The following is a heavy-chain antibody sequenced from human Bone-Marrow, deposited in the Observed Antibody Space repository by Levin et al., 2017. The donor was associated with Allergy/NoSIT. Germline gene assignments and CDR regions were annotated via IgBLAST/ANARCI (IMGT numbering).Heavy chain of an antibody. CDR3: ARERPYYDYVRVVDDDGRGV. J-gene: IGHJ6*02. CDR2: ISSSGSTI. D-gene: IGHD3-16*01. V-gene: IGHV3-48*03. CDR1: GFTFSSYE. Sequence: GGSLRLSCAASGFTFSSYEMNWVRQAPGKGLEWVSYISSSGSTIYYADSVKGRFTISRDNAKNSLYLQMNSLRAEDTAVYYCARERPYYDYVRVVDDDGRGVWGQGTTVTVSS.